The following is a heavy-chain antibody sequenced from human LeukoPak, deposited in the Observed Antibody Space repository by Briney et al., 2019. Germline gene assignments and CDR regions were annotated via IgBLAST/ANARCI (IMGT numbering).Heavy chain of an antibody. CDR3: TSLYYDFWSGIDYYYYMDV. V-gene: IGHV4-59*01. CDR1: GGSIRSYY. J-gene: IGHJ6*03. D-gene: IGHD3-3*01. Sequence: SETLSLTCTVSGGSIRSYYWSWIRQPAGKGLEWIGYIYYSGSTNYNPSLKSRVTISVDTSKNQFSLKLGSVTAADTAVYYCTSLYYDFWSGIDYYYYMDVWGKGTTVTVSS. CDR2: IYYSGST.